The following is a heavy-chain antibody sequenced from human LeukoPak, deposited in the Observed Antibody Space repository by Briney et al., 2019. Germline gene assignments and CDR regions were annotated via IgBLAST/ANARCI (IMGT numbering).Heavy chain of an antibody. CDR1: GFTFNTYD. V-gene: IGHV3-30*02. J-gene: IGHJ4*02. Sequence: GGSLRFSCAASGFTFNTYDMHWVRQAPGKGLEWVALMRFDGSNTSYADSVKGRFTISRDNSKNTLYLQMNSLRADDTAVYYCTGDFDYWGQGTLVTVSS. CDR3: TGDFDY. CDR2: MRFDGSNT.